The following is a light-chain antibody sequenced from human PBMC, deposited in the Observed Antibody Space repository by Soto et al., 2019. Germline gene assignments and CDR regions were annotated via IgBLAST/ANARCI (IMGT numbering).Light chain of an antibody. Sequence: PGERASLYCGASQSISSSFLAWYQQKPGQAPRLLIYGASSRATGIPDRFSGTGSETDFTLTISRLEPEDFAVYYCQQYDNSPITFGQGTRLEI. CDR3: QQYDNSPIT. V-gene: IGKV3-20*01. CDR1: QSISSSF. J-gene: IGKJ5*01. CDR2: GAS.